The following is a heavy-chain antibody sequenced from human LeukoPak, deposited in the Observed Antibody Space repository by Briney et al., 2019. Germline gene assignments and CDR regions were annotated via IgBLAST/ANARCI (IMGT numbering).Heavy chain of an antibody. V-gene: IGHV3-74*01. CDR2: INGDGSST. CDR1: GFTFSTYW. D-gene: IGHD3-10*01. J-gene: IGHJ5*02. CDR3: GQSSPVLLWS. Sequence: GGSLRLSCAASGFTFSTYWMHWVRQAPGKGLVWVSRINGDGSSTSYADSVKGRFTISRDNAKNTVYLQMNSLRAEDTAVYYCGQSSPVLLWSWGQGTLVTVSS.